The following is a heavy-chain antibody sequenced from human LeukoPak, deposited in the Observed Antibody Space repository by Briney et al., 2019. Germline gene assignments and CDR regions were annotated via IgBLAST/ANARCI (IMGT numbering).Heavy chain of an antibody. J-gene: IGHJ6*02. D-gene: IGHD2-2*01. CDR3: ARDVVVVPAAMWGYYGMDV. V-gene: IGHV1-18*01. CDR1: GYTFTSYG. Sequence: ASVKVPCKASGYTFTSYGISWVRQAPGQGLEWMGWISAYNGNTNYAQKLQGRVTMTTDTSTSTAYIELRSLRSDDTAVYYCARDVVVVPAAMWGYYGMDVWGQGTTVTVSS. CDR2: ISAYNGNT.